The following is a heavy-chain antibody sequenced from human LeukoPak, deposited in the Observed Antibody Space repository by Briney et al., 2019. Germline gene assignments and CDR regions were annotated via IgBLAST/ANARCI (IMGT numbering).Heavy chain of an antibody. Sequence: GGSLRLSCAASGFTFSSYWMSWVRQAPGKGLEWVANIKQDGSEKFYVDSVKGRFTISRGNAKNSLYLQMNSLRAEDTALYYCAKSREGPHYFDYWGQGTLVTVSS. J-gene: IGHJ4*02. D-gene: IGHD1-26*01. V-gene: IGHV3-7*01. CDR1: GFTFSSYW. CDR2: IKQDGSEK. CDR3: AKSREGPHYFDY.